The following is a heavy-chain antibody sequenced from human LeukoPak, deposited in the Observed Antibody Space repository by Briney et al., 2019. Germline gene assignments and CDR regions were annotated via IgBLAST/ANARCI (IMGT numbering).Heavy chain of an antibody. CDR1: GGSISSSNW. J-gene: IGHJ4*02. Sequence: SETLSLTCAVSGGSISSSNWWSWVRQPPGKGLEWIGEIYHSGSTNYNPSLKSRVTISVDKSKNQFSLKLSSVTAADTAVYYCARLRGYSFGVSDYWGQGTLATVSS. CDR2: IYHSGST. V-gene: IGHV4-4*02. CDR3: ARLRGYSFGVSDY. D-gene: IGHD5-18*01.